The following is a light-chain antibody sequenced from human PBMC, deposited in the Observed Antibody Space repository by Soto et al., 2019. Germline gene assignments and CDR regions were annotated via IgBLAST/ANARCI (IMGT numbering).Light chain of an antibody. J-gene: IGKJ5*01. CDR1: QSVANNY. CDR2: GAS. Sequence: EIVMTQSPSTLSVSPGERATLSCRASQSVANNYLAWYQHKPGQAPRLLIYGASFRATGISDRFSGRGSGTDFTLTISRLEPEDFAVYYCQHYGSSPPITFGQGTRLEIK. V-gene: IGKV3-20*01. CDR3: QHYGSSPPIT.